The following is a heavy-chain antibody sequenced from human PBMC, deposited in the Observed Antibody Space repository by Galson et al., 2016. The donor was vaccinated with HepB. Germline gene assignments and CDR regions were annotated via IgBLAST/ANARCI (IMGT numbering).Heavy chain of an antibody. CDR2: INPSGGST. V-gene: IGHV1-46*01. D-gene: IGHD6-13*01. J-gene: IGHJ3*02. CDR1: GYSFTSYS. CDR3: AMSAHWYLGNAFDI. Sequence: SVKVSCKASGYSFTSYSMHWVRQAPGQGLEWMGVINPSGGSTNYAQKFQGRVTLTSDTSTRTVYMDLSSLRSEDTALYYCAMSAHWYLGNAFDIWGQGTMVTVSS.